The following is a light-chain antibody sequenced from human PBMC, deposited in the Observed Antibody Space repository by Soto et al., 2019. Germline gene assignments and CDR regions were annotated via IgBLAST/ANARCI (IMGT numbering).Light chain of an antibody. V-gene: IGKV3-15*01. Sequence: IVMTQSPVTLSVSPGEIATLSCSSSHSVRSTYLAWYQQKPGQAPRLLIFGVSNRAAGIPARFSGSGSGTEFTLTISSLQSEDFAVYYCQQYGDWPLTFGGGTKV. J-gene: IGKJ4*01. CDR3: QQYGDWPLT. CDR2: GVS. CDR1: HSVRSTY.